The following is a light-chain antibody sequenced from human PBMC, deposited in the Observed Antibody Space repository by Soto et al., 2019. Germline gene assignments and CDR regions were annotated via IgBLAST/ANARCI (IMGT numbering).Light chain of an antibody. CDR2: VAS. CDR3: QQGYSNPQP. V-gene: IGKV1-39*01. J-gene: IGKJ1*01. Sequence: DIQMTQSPSSLSASVGDRVTITCRASQSISNYLNWYQQQSWKAPKLMIYVASRLQSGVPSRFSGSGSGTDFTLTINSLQAEEFATCNCQQGYSNPQPLGQGTKVEI. CDR1: QSISNY.